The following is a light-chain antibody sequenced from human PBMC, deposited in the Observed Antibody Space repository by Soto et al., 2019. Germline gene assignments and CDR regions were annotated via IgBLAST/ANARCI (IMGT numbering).Light chain of an antibody. J-gene: IGKJ4*01. CDR2: AES. V-gene: IGKV1-39*01. CDR1: QSIGGF. CDR3: QQGYSTPLT. Sequence: DIQMTQSPSSLSVSVGDRVTITCRASQSIGGFLNWYQQKLGKAPKLLIYAESSLQSGVPSRFSVSGSGTDLTLTIRSLQPEDFATYYCQQGYSTPLTFGGGTKVEI.